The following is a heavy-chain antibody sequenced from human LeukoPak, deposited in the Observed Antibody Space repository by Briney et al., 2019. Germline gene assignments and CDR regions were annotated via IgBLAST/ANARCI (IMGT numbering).Heavy chain of an antibody. CDR2: SYTSGST. J-gene: IGHJ4*02. V-gene: IGHV4-61*02. CDR1: GGSISGGSYY. D-gene: IGHD5-24*01. CDR3: ARSIEMATMGSPLIDY. Sequence: SETLSLTCTVSGGSISGGSYYWSWIRQPAGKGLEWIGRSYTSGSTNYNPSLKSRVTISVDTSKNQFSLKLSSVTAADTAVYYCARSIEMATMGSPLIDYWGQGTLVTVSS.